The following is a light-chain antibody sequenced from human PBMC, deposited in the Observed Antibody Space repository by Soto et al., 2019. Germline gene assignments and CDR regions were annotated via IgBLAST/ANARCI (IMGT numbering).Light chain of an antibody. CDR1: QSISSW. CDR3: QQYNSYSPWT. J-gene: IGKJ1*01. CDR2: DAS. V-gene: IGKV1-5*01. Sequence: DIQMTQSPSTLSASVGDRFTITCRASQSISSWLAWYQQKPGKAPKLLIYDASSLESGVPSRFSGSGSGTEFTLIISSLQPDDFATYYCQQYNSYSPWTFGQGTKVDI.